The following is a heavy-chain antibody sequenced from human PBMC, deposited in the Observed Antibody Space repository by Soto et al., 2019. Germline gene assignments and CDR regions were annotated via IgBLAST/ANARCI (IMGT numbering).Heavy chain of an antibody. CDR3: ARDPGIVGAANWFDP. J-gene: IGHJ5*02. CDR1: GFTFTSSA. Sequence: SVKVSFKASGFTFTSSAMQWVRQARGQRLEWIGWIVVGSGNTNYAQKFQGRVTITRDTSTSTAYMELRTLRSDDTAVYYCARDPGIVGAANWFDPWGQGTPVTVSS. V-gene: IGHV1-58*02. D-gene: IGHD1-26*01. CDR2: IVVGSGNT.